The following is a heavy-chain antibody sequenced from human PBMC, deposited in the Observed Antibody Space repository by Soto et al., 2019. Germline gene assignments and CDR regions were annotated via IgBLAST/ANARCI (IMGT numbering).Heavy chain of an antibody. D-gene: IGHD3-10*01. J-gene: IGHJ6*02. V-gene: IGHV3-53*01. CDR3: ARTINIGESVLLMDV. Sequence: SCKASGFTFTSSAMQWVRQAPGKGLEWVSVIYSGGSTYYADSVKGRFTISRDNSKNTLYLQMNSLRAEDAAVYYCARTINIGESVLLMDVWGQGTTVTVSS. CDR2: IYSGGST. CDR1: GFTFTSSA.